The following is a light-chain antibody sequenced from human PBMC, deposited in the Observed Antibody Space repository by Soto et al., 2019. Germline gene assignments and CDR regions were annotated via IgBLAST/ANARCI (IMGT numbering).Light chain of an antibody. Sequence: MTQSPSSVSASVGDRFAVTCRASRGVSTWLGWYQQKPGQPPRLLIYGASTRVTGIPARFSGNGSGTEFTLTISSLQSEDFAVYYCHQYNNWPPWTFGQGTKVDIK. CDR3: HQYNNWPPWT. CDR1: RGVSTW. J-gene: IGKJ1*01. V-gene: IGKV3D-15*01. CDR2: GAS.